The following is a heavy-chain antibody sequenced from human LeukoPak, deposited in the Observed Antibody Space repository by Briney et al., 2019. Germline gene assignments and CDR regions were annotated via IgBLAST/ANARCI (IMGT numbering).Heavy chain of an antibody. CDR1: GFTFSSYE. V-gene: IGHV3-48*03. CDR2: ISSSGTTI. Sequence: GGSLRLSCAASGFTFSSYEMNWVPQAPGKGLEWVSYISSSGTTIHYADSVKGRFTISRDNAKNSVYLQMNSLRVEDTAVYYCARVRYQTADYWGQGTLVTVSS. J-gene: IGHJ4*02. CDR3: ARVRYQTADY. D-gene: IGHD3-16*02.